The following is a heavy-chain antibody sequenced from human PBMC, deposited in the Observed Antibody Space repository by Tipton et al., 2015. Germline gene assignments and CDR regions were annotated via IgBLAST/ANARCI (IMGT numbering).Heavy chain of an antibody. D-gene: IGHD1-20*01. V-gene: IGHV4-59*01. CDR1: GDSITSYY. J-gene: IGHJ2*01. CDR3: ARVLTYNWNYGWYFDL. CDR2: IYSGRNT. Sequence: TLSLTCSVLGDSITSYYWTWVRQPPGKALEWIGYIYSGRNTNYNPSLKSRPTISVDTSRNQFSLKLRSVTPADTAVYYCARVLTYNWNYGWYFDLWGRGTLVTVSS.